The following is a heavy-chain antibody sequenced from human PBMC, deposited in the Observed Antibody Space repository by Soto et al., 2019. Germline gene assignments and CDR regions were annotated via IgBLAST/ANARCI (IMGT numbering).Heavy chain of an antibody. V-gene: IGHV6-1*01. J-gene: IGHJ6*03. CDR2: TYYRSRWYN. D-gene: IGHD1-7*01. CDR1: GDSVSSNSAA. Sequence: SQTISLTCAISGDSVSSNSAAWNWIRLSPSRGLEWLARTYYRSRWYNDYAVSVRSRITVNPDTSKNQFSLQLTSVTPEDTAVYYCAGTTSHQWYYMDVWGKGTTVTV. CDR3: AGTTSHQWYYMDV.